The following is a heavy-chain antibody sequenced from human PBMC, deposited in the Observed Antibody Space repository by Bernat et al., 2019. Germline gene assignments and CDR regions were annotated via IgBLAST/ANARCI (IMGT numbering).Heavy chain of an antibody. Sequence: QITLKESGPTLAKPTQTLTLTCTFSGFSLSTHAVGVGWIRQPPGKALEWLALIYSDDDKRFSPSLNSRLTITKDTSKSQVVLTMTNMDPVDTATYYCVHSFHHSSGYYYTFDYWGQGILVTVSS. CDR1: GFSLSTHAVG. J-gene: IGHJ4*02. CDR2: IYSDDDK. V-gene: IGHV2-5*02. D-gene: IGHD3-22*01. CDR3: VHSFHHSSGYYYTFDY.